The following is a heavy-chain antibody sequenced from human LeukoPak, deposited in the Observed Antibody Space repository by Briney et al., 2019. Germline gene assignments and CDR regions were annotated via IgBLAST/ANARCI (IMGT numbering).Heavy chain of an antibody. CDR1: SDFISSHY. Sequence: PSETLSLTCTVSSDFISSHYWRWLRRPPGKALVVTGHVYYRGSTNNIPSLTTYYNPSLTTQVTMSLDTSNNQFSLNLSSVTAADTAVYYSARILSGGYSQIVPWGQRTLVIVSS. CDR2: VYYRGST. J-gene: IGHJ5*02. V-gene: IGHV4-59*11. D-gene: IGHD1-26*01. CDR3: ARILSGGYSQIVP.